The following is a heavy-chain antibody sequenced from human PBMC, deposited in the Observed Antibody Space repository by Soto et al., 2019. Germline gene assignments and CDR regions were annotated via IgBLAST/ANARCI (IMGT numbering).Heavy chain of an antibody. CDR2: ISSSGSTI. CDR1: GFTFSSYI. CDR3: ARDLRMVYAIDFDY. Sequence: EVQLVESGGGLVQPGGSLRLYCAASGFTFSSYIMNWVRQAPGKGLEWVSYISSSGSTIYYADSLKGLFTISRDNAKNSLYLQMNSLRDEHTAVYYCARDLRMVYAIDFDYWGQGTLVTVSS. J-gene: IGHJ4*02. V-gene: IGHV3-48*02. D-gene: IGHD2-8*01.